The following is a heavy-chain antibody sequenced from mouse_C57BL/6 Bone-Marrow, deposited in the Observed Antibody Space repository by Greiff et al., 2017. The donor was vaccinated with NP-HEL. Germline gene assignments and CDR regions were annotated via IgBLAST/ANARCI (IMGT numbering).Heavy chain of an antibody. CDR3: ARNYYGSSLYYFDY. CDR1: GFTFSSYT. Sequence: EVKVEESGGGLVKPGGSLKLSCAASGFTFSSYTMSWVRQTPEKRLEWVATISGGGGNTYYPDSVKGRFTISRDNAKNTLYLQMSSLRSEDTALYYCARNYYGSSLYYFDYWGQGTTLTVSS. V-gene: IGHV5-9*01. J-gene: IGHJ2*01. CDR2: ISGGGGNT. D-gene: IGHD1-1*01.